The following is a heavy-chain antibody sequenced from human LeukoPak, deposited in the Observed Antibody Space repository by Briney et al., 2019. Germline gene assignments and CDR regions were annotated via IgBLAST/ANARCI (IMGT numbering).Heavy chain of an antibody. D-gene: IGHD5/OR15-5a*01. CDR1: DYTFTDYY. J-gene: IGHJ1*01. CDR2: ILPRSGDT. CDR3: ARPPRDLVSAPPFPS. Sequence: ASVKVSCKASDYTFTDYYIQWVRQAPGKGLEWMGWILPRSGDTYYAQRFHGRVAMTTDTSINTAYMELSRLKSDDTAVYFCARPPRDLVSAPPFPSWGQGTLVTVSS. V-gene: IGHV1-2*02.